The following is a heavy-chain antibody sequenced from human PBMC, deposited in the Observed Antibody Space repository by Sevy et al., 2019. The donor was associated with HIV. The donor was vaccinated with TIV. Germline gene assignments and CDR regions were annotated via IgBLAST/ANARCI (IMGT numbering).Heavy chain of an antibody. J-gene: IGHJ4*02. V-gene: IGHV1-18*04. CDR3: TRESRAAGKDY. D-gene: IGHD6-13*01. CDR2: ISAYNGNT. CDR1: GYTFTNYA. Sequence: ASVKVSCKASGYTFTNYAISWVRQAPGQGLEGMGWISAYNGNTKYAQKLQVRVTMTTDTSTSTAYMELRSLRSDDTAVYYCTRESRAAGKDYWGQGTLVTVSS.